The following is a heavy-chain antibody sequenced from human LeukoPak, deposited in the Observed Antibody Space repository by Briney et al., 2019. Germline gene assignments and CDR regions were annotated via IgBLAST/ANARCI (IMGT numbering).Heavy chain of an antibody. CDR1: GFTFSSYA. CDR2: ISYDGSNK. CDR3: ARDGGSLSNGWFPGDY. J-gene: IGHJ4*02. V-gene: IGHV3-30*04. Sequence: GGSLRLSYAASGFTFSSYAMHWVRQAPGKGLEWVAVISYDGSNKYYADSVKGRFTISRDNSKNTLYLQMNSLRAEDTAVYYCARDGGSLSNGWFPGDYWGQGALVTVSS. D-gene: IGHD6-19*01.